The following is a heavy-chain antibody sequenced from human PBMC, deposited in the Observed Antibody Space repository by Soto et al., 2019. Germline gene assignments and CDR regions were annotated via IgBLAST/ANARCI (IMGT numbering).Heavy chain of an antibody. V-gene: IGHV4-39*01. CDR2: IYYSGST. CDR3: ARRSGIYDYGDYPFDY. D-gene: IGHD4-17*01. J-gene: IGHJ4*02. CDR1: GGSISSSSYY. Sequence: QLQLQESGPGLVKPSETLSLTCTVSGGSISSSSYYWGWIRQPPGKGLEWIGSIYYSGSTYYNPFLRSRVTITVDTSKNQFTLKRSFVTAGDTAVYYWARRSGIYDYGDYPFDYWGQGTLVTVSS.